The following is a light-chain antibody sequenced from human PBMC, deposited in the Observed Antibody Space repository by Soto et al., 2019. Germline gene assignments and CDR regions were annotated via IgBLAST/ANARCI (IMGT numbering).Light chain of an antibody. CDR3: QQYNDWPRT. Sequence: EIVMPQSPATLSVSPGARSTLSGRASQSVGINVAWYQQKPGQAPRLLIYGASTRATGSPDRFSASGSATEFTLTISSLLSEDFAVYYCQQYNDWPRTFGQGTKVDIK. CDR2: GAS. V-gene: IGKV3-15*01. CDR1: QSVGIN. J-gene: IGKJ1*01.